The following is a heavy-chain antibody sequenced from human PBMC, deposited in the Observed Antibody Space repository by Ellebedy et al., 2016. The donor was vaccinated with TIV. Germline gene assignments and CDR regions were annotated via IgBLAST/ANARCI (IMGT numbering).Heavy chain of an antibody. J-gene: IGHJ6*02. CDR1: GGSISSSNW. CDR2: IYHSGST. V-gene: IGHV4-4*02. Sequence: SETLSLTXAVSGGSISSSNWWSWVRQPPGKGLEWIGEIYHSGSTNYNPSLKSRVTISVDKSKNQFSLKLSSVTAADTAVYYCARDTVTTSYYYGMDVWGQGTTVTVSS. D-gene: IGHD4-11*01. CDR3: ARDTVTTSYYYGMDV.